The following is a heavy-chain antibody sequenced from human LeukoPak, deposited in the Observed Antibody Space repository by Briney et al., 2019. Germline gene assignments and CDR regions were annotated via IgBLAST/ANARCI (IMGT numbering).Heavy chain of an antibody. D-gene: IGHD6-13*01. CDR3: AREWQGGIAAAGTRIEGDY. Sequence: QPGGSLRLSCAVSGFSVSGYWMTWVRQAPGKGLEWVANIKQEGSEKNYVDSVKGRFTISRDNAENSLFLQMNSLRVEDTAVYYCAREWQGGIAAAGTRIEGDYWGQGTLVAVSS. CDR2: IKQEGSEK. CDR1: GFSVSGYW. J-gene: IGHJ4*02. V-gene: IGHV3-7*01.